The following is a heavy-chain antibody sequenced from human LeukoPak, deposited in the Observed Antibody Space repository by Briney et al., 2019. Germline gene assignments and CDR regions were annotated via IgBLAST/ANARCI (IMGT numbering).Heavy chain of an antibody. V-gene: IGHV4-34*01. J-gene: IGHJ4*02. Sequence: SETLSLTCAVYGGSFSGYYWSWIRQPPGKGLEWIGEINHSGSTNYNPSLKSRVTISVDTSKNQFSLKLSSVTAADTAVYCCASARYGGNSMDYWGQGTLVTVSS. CDR2: INHSGST. D-gene: IGHD4-23*01. CDR3: ASARYGGNSMDY. CDR1: GGSFSGYY.